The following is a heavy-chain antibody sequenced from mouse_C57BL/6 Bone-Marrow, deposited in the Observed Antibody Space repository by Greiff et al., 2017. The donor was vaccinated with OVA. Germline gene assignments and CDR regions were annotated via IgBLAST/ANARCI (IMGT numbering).Heavy chain of an antibody. CDR2: IDPSDSET. J-gene: IGHJ1*03. D-gene: IGHD1-1*01. Sequence: VQLQQPGAELVRPGSSVKLSCKASGYTFTSYWMHWVKQRPIQGLEWIGNIDPSDSETHYNQKFKDKATLTVDKSSSTAYMQLSSLTSEDSAVYYCARSGYYGSSYLYFDVWGTGTTVTVSS. V-gene: IGHV1-52*01. CDR3: ARSGYYGSSYLYFDV. CDR1: GYTFTSYW.